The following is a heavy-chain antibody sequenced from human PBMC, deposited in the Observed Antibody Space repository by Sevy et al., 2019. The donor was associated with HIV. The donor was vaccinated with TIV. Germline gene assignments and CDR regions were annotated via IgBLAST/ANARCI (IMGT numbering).Heavy chain of an antibody. CDR2: IYYTVAT. D-gene: IGHD4-17*01. CDR1: GGSVSSANNY. CDR3: ARAPVTRKAWFDP. V-gene: IGHV4-61*01. Sequence: SETLSLTCSVFGGSVSSANNYWSWIRQSPGVGLEWIGYIYYTVATDYNPSLESRVTMSIDTSKNQFSLQLSSVTPADTAIYYCARAPVTRKAWFDPWGQGTPVTVSS. J-gene: IGHJ5*02.